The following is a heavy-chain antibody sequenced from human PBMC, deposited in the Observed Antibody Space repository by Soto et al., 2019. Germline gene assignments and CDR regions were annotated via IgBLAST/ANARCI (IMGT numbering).Heavy chain of an antibody. V-gene: IGHV1-18*01. CDR2: ISAYNGNT. Sequence: QVQVVQSGTEVKKPGASVKVSCKASGYTFTNYGISWLRQAPGQGLEWMGWISAYNGNTNYEQIFQGRVTLTTDTSTTTAYMELRSLRSDDTAVYYCARGDSSSGLDPWGQGTLVTVSS. CDR3: ARGDSSSGLDP. J-gene: IGHJ5*02. D-gene: IGHD6-6*01. CDR1: GYTFTNYG.